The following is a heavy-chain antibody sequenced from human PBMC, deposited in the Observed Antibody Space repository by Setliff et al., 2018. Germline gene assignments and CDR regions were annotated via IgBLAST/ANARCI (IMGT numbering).Heavy chain of an antibody. Sequence: SETLSLTCAVYGGSFSGYYWSWIRQPPGKGLVWIWSIYHNGNSYYNPSLKSRVTISVDTSKNPFSLKLSSVTAADTAVYYCARDKGQYNFWSGYPPALDYWG. V-gene: IGHV4-34*01. D-gene: IGHD3-3*01. CDR2: IYHNGNS. CDR3: ARDKGQYNFWSGYPPALDY. CDR1: GGSFSGYY. J-gene: IGHJ4*01.